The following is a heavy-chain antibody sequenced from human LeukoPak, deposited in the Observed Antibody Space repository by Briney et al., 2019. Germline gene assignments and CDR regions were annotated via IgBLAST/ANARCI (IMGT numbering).Heavy chain of an antibody. CDR3: ARGGPGLVIATSSSLDY. CDR2: IYSGGTT. CDR1: GFTVSRYY. D-gene: IGHD6-6*01. J-gene: IGHJ4*02. Sequence: PGGSLRLSCAASGFTVSRYYMNWARQAPGKGLEWVSVIYSGGTTDYADSVKGRFTISRDNSKNALYLQMNSLRAEDTSVYFCARGGPGLVIATSSSLDYWGQGTLVTVSS. V-gene: IGHV3-66*02.